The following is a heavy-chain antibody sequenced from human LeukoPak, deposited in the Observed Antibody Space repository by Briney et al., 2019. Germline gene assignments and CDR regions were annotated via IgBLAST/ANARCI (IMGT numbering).Heavy chain of an antibody. Sequence: GGSLRLSCAASGFTFSSYAMHWVRQAPGKGLEYVSAISSNGGSTYYANSVKGRFTISRDNSKNTLYLQMGSLRAEDMAVYYCARGWFTAMAPLDYWGQGTLVTVSS. CDR1: GFTFSSYA. V-gene: IGHV3-64*01. CDR2: ISSNGGST. D-gene: IGHD5-18*01. CDR3: ARGWFTAMAPLDY. J-gene: IGHJ4*02.